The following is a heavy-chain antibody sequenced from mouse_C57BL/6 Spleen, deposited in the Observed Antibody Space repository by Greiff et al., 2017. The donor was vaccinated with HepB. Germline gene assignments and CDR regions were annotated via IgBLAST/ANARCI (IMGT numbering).Heavy chain of an antibody. V-gene: IGHV1-69*01. CDR3: ARSEYSKETWFAY. CDR2: IDPSDSYT. CDR1: GYTFTSYW. J-gene: IGHJ3*01. Sequence: QVQLQQSGAELVMPGASVKLSCKASGYTFTSYWMHWVKQRPGQGLEWIGEIDPSDSYTNYNQKFKGKSTLTVDKSYSTAYMQLSSLTSEDSAVYYCARSEYSKETWFAYWGQGTLVTVSA. D-gene: IGHD2-5*01.